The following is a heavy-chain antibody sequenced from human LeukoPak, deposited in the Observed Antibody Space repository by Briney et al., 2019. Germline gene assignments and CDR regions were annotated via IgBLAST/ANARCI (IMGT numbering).Heavy chain of an antibody. V-gene: IGHV4-59*01. D-gene: IGHD4-17*01. CDR2: VYYNGLT. Sequence: PGGSLRLSCAASGFTFSDYYINWIRQTPGKGLEWIGYVYYNGLTSYNASLRRRLILSVDTARNQVSLKLTSVTAADTAVYYCTREVSTVTFDFWGQGTLVTVSS. CDR3: TREVSTVTFDF. CDR1: GFTFSDYY. J-gene: IGHJ4*02.